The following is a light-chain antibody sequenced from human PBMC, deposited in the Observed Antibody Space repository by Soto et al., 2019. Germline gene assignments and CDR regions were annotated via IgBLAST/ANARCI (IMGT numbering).Light chain of an antibody. Sequence: EIVLTQSPGTLSLSPGERATLSCRASQSVSSSYLAWYQQKPAQAPRLLIYGASSRATGIPDRFSGSGSGTDFTLTISSLEPEEFAVYYCQQYGSSPLTFGPGTKVDIK. CDR2: GAS. CDR1: QSVSSSY. V-gene: IGKV3-20*01. CDR3: QQYGSSPLT. J-gene: IGKJ3*01.